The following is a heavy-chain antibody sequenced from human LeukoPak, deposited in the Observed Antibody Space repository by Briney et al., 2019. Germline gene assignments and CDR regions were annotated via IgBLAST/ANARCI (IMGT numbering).Heavy chain of an antibody. J-gene: IGHJ4*02. D-gene: IGHD4-17*01. V-gene: IGHV3-64*01. CDR3: ARVSGYGDPYYFDC. CDR1: GFTFSSYA. Sequence: PGGSLRLSCAASGFTFSSYAMHWVRQAPGKGLEYVSAISSNGGSTYYANSVKGRFTISRDNSKNTLYLQMGSLRAEDMAVYYCARVSGYGDPYYFDCWGQGTLVTVSS. CDR2: ISSNGGST.